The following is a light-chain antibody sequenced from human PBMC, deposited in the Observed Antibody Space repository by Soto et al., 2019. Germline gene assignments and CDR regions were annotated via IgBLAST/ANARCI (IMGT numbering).Light chain of an antibody. J-gene: IGKJ2*01. CDR3: MQGTHWPPMYT. V-gene: IGKV2-30*01. CDR2: QLY. CDR1: QSLVYTDGNTY. Sequence: DVVVTQSPLSLPVTLGQPASISCRSSQSLVYTDGNTYLNWFQQRPGQSQRRVIYQLYNRDSGVPDRFSGSGSGTDFTLKISRVEAEDVGVYYCMQGTHWPPMYTFGQGTKLEIK.